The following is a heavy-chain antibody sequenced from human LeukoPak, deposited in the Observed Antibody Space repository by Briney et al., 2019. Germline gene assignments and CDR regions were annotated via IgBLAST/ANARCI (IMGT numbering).Heavy chain of an antibody. V-gene: IGHV1-18*01. CDR1: GYTFTSYG. CDR3: ARNKYYYDSSGYTTTHFDN. CDR2: ISAYNGNT. D-gene: IGHD3-22*01. Sequence: ASVKVSCKASGYTFTSYGISWVRQAPGQGLEWMGWISAYNGNTNYAQKLQGRVTMTTDPSTSTAYMELRSLRSDDTAVYYCARNKYYYDSSGYTTTHFDNWGQGTLVTVSS. J-gene: IGHJ4*02.